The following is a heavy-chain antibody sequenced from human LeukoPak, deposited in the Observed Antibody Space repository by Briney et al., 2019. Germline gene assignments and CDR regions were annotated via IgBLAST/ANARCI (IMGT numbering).Heavy chain of an antibody. J-gene: IGHJ4*02. CDR3: TTNDYSKLSFDY. Sequence: GGSLRLSCAASGFTFSSYGMHWVRQAPGKGLEWVAFIRYDGSNKYYADSVKGRFTISRDNSKNTLYLQMNSLRAEDTAVCYCTTNDYSKLSFDYWGQGTLVTVSS. D-gene: IGHD4-11*01. CDR2: IRYDGSNK. V-gene: IGHV3-30*02. CDR1: GFTFSSYG.